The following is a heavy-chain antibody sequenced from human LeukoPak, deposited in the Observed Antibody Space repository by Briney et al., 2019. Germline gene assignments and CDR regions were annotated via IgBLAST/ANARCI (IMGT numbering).Heavy chain of an antibody. J-gene: IGHJ4*02. D-gene: IGHD5-24*01. V-gene: IGHV1-2*02. CDR3: ARDPVDGYSHYDF. CDR1: GYTLTDHH. Sequence: ASVKVSCKPSGYTLTDHHLIWVRQAPGQGLEWMGWIRPNNDGIKYAQEFRGRVTISRDTSISTAYMELTSLTPDDTAIYYCARDPVDGYSHYDFWGQGTLVTVSS. CDR2: IRPNNDGI.